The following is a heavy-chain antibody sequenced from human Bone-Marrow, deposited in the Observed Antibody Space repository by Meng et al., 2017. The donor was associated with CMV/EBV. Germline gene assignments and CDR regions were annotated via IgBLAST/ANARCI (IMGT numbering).Heavy chain of an antibody. D-gene: IGHD5-24*01. CDR2: IKSKTDGGTT. CDR1: GFTFSNAW. CDR3: ARDVFGLQSPFDY. Sequence: GESLKISCAASGFTFSNAWMSWVCQAPGKGLEWVGRIKSKTDGGTTDYAAPVKGRFTISRDDSKNTLYLQMNSLKTEDTAVYYCARDVFGLQSPFDYWGLGTLVTVSA. V-gene: IGHV3-15*01. J-gene: IGHJ4*02.